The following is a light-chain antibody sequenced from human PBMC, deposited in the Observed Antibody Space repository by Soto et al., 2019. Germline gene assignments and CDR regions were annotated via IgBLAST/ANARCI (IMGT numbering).Light chain of an antibody. CDR1: QSISSW. Sequence: HMAQCPSTLSASVGDRVTITCRASQSISSWLAWYQQKPGKAPKLLIYDASSLESGVPSRFSGSGSGTKFTLTISSLQPDDFATYYCQQYNSYWTFGQGTK. V-gene: IGKV1-5*01. CDR3: QQYNSYWT. CDR2: DAS. J-gene: IGKJ1*01.